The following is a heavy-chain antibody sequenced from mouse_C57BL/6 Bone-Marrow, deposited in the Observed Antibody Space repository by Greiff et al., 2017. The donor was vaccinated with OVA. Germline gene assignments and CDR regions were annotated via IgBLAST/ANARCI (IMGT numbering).Heavy chain of an antibody. J-gene: IGHJ3*01. CDR3: ARLGLRRAWFAY. CDR2: IHPNSGST. CDR1: GYTFTSYW. D-gene: IGHD2-4*01. V-gene: IGHV1-64*01. Sequence: QVKLQQPGAELVKPGASVKLSCKASGYTFTSYWMHWVKQRPGQGLEWIGMIHPNSGSTNYNEKFKSKATLTVDKSSSTAYMQLSSLTSEDSAVYYCARLGLRRAWFAYWGQGTLVTVSA.